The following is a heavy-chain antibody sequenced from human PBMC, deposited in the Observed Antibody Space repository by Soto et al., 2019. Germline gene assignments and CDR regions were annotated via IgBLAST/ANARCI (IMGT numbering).Heavy chain of an antibody. Sequence: KSSCVVSGNSVARGGRGWVHQMTRNGLEWMGLIYPGSYDTRYSPAFQGQVPISADKSISTAYLQWSSLKASDTAMYYCARFPMVRGVNTPVNYWGQGTLVTVS. D-gene: IGHD3-10*01. V-gene: IGHV5-51*07. CDR2: IYPGSYDT. J-gene: IGHJ4*02. CDR3: ARFPMVRGVNTPVNY. CDR1: GNSVARGG.